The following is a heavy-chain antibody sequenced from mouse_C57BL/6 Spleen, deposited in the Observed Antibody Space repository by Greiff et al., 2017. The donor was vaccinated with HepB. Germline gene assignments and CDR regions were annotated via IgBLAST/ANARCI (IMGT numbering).Heavy chain of an antibody. D-gene: IGHD1-1*01. CDR3: ARGVVVATWDAMDY. V-gene: IGHV1-82*01. Sequence: QVQLQQSGPELVKPGASVKISCKASGYAFSSSWMNWVKQRPGKGLEWIGRIYPGDGDTNYNGKFKGKATLTADKSSSTAYMQLSSLTSEDSAVYFCARGVVVATWDAMDYWGQGTSVTVSS. CDR2: IYPGDGDT. CDR1: GYAFSSSW. J-gene: IGHJ4*01.